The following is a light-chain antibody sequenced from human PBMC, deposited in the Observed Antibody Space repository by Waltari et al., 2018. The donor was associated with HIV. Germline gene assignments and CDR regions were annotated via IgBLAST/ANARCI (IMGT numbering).Light chain of an antibody. V-gene: IGLV3-21*02. CDR3: QVWDSRRDWV. J-gene: IGLJ3*02. CDR2: DDS. Sequence: RITCGGNNLGRKSVHWYQKKPGQARVVVVFDDSDLPSGIPERFSGSNSANTATLTICTVEAGDEADYYCQVWDSRRDWVFGGGTKLTVL. CDR1: NLGRKS.